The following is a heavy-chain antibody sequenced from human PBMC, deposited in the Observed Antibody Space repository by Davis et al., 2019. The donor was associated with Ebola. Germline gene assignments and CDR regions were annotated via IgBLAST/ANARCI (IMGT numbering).Heavy chain of an antibody. Sequence: SGPTLVKPTQTLTLTCTFSGFSLRTTAVGVTWIRQPPGKALEWLALIYWNDDNHYSPSLKSRLTITKDTSKNQVVLTMTNMDPVDTATYYCAHGAGWLSDYWSPGTLVTVSS. CDR3: AHGAGWLSDY. D-gene: IGHD6-19*01. V-gene: IGHV2-5*01. CDR1: GFSLRTTAVG. J-gene: IGHJ4*02. CDR2: IYWNDDN.